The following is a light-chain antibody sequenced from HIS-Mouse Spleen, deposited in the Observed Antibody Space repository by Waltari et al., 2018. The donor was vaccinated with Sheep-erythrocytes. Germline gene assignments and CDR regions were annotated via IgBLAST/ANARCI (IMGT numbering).Light chain of an antibody. J-gene: IGLJ2*01. CDR1: ALPKQY. CDR2: KDS. CDR3: QSADSSGTYPV. Sequence: SYELTQPPSVSVSPGQTARITCSGDALPKQYAYWYPQKPGQAPVLVIYKDSERPSGIPERFSDSSSGTTVTLTISGVQAEDEADYYCQSADSSGTYPVFGGGTKLTVL. V-gene: IGLV3-25*03.